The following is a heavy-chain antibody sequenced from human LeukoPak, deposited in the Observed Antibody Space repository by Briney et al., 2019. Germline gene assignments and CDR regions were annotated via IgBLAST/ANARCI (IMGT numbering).Heavy chain of an antibody. CDR1: GYTFTSYG. CDR3: AELGITMIGGV. V-gene: IGHV1-18*01. CDR2: ISAYNGNT. Sequence: ASVKVSCNASGYTFTSYGVSWVRQARGQGLEWMGWISAYNGNTNYAQRLQGRVTMTTDTSTSTAYMELRSLRSDDTAVYYCAELGITMIGGVWGKGTTVTISS. J-gene: IGHJ6*04. D-gene: IGHD3-10*02.